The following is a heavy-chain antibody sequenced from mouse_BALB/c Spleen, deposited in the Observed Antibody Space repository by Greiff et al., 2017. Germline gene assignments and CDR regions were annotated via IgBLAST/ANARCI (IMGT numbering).Heavy chain of an antibody. J-gene: IGHJ3*01. Sequence: EVKVVESGPSLVKPSQTLSLTCSVTGDSITSGYWNWIRKFPGNKLEYMGYISYSGSTYYNPSLKSRISITRDTSKNQYYLQLNSVTTEDTATYYCASPFYDGYYSFAYWGQGTLVTVSA. D-gene: IGHD2-3*01. V-gene: IGHV3-8*02. CDR3: ASPFYDGYYSFAY. CDR2: ISYSGST. CDR1: GDSITSGY.